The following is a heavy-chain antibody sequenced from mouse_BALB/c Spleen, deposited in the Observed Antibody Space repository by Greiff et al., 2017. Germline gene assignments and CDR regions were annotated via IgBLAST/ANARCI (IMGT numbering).Heavy chain of an antibody. D-gene: IGHD4-1*01. V-gene: IGHV5-6-4*01. CDR1: GFTFSSYT. J-gene: IGHJ2*01. Sequence: EVKVVESGGGLVKPGGSLKLSCAASGFTFSSYTMSWVRQTPEKRLEWVATISSGGSYTYYPDSVKGRFTISRDNAKNTLYLQMSSLKSEDTAMYYCTRGNWEYYFDYWGQGTTLTVSS. CDR2: ISSGGSYT. CDR3: TRGNWEYYFDY.